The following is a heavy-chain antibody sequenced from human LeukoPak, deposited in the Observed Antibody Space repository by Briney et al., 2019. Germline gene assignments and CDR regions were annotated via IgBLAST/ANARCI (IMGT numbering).Heavy chain of an antibody. J-gene: IGHJ4*02. CDR3: ARSLSLTPFDY. CDR1: GYTFTSYY. V-gene: IGHV1-46*01. Sequence: GASVKVSCKASGYTFTSYYMHWVRQAPGQGLEWMGIINPSGGSTSYAQKFQGRVTMTRDMSTSTVYMELSSLRSEDTAVYYCARSLSLTPFDYWGQGTLVTVSS. CDR2: INPSGGST.